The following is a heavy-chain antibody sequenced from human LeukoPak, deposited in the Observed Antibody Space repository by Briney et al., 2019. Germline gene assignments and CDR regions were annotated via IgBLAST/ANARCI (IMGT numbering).Heavy chain of an antibody. V-gene: IGHV5-51*01. D-gene: IGHD2-21*02. CDR3: ARRIAYCGGDCYPFDY. CDR1: GYSFTSYW. Sequence: GASLKISCKGSGYSFTSYWIGWVRQMPGKGLEWMGIIYPGDSDTRYSPSFQGQVTISADKSISTAYLQWSSLKASDTAMYYCARRIAYCGGDCYPFDYWGQGTLVTVSS. J-gene: IGHJ4*02. CDR2: IYPGDSDT.